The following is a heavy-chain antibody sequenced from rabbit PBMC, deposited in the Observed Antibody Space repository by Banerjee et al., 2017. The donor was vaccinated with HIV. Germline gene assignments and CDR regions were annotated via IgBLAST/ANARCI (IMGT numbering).Heavy chain of an antibody. CDR1: GFSFSNKYV. CDR3: ARDLAGVVGWNWNL. D-gene: IGHD4-1*01. Sequence: QEQLEESGGGLVKPEGSLTLTCKASGFSFSNKYVMCWVRQAPGKGLEWIGIIYSGNGNIDYASWVNGRFTISRDNAQNTVDLQMNSLTAADTATYFCARDLAGVVGWNWNLWGPGTLVT. J-gene: IGHJ4*01. CDR2: IYSGNGNI. V-gene: IGHV1S47*01.